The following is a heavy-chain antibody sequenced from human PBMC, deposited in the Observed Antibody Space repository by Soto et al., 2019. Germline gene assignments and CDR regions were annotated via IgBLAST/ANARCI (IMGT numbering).Heavy chain of an antibody. V-gene: IGHV3-30-3*01. Sequence: HPGGSLRLSCAASGFTFSSYAMHWVRQAPGKGLEWVAVISYDGSNKYYADSVKGRFTISRDNSKNTLYLQMNSLRSEDTAVYYCARDPGPAAPIYYYYGMDVWGQGTTVTVSS. CDR1: GFTFSSYA. J-gene: IGHJ6*02. D-gene: IGHD2-2*01. CDR3: ARDPGPAAPIYYYYGMDV. CDR2: ISYDGSNK.